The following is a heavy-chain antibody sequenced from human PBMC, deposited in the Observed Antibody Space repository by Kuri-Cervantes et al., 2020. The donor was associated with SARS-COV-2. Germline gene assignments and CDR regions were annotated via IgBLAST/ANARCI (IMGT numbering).Heavy chain of an antibody. V-gene: IGHV3-30-3*01. CDR1: GFTFSSYA. CDR3: ARSIVVVPAPFDY. Sequence: GGSLRLSCAASGFTFSSYAMHWVRQAPGKGLEWVAVISYDGSNKYYADSVKGRFTISRDNSKNTLYLQMNSLRAEDTAVHYCARSIVVVPAPFDYWGQGTLVTVSS. CDR2: ISYDGSNK. J-gene: IGHJ4*02. D-gene: IGHD2-2*01.